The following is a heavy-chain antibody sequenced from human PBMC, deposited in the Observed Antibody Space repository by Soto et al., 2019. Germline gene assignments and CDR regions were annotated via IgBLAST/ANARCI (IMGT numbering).Heavy chain of an antibody. CDR3: VRDQGVVVTADNWFDP. CDR1: GGSITDYS. D-gene: IGHD2-21*02. Sequence: SETLSLTCTVSGGSITDYSWVWIRQPAGKGLEWIGRIFSSGSTNYNPSLKGRITMSLDTSKNQFSLKLNSATATDTAVYFCVRDQGVVVTADNWFDPWGQGILVTVSS. J-gene: IGHJ5*02. V-gene: IGHV4-4*07. CDR2: IFSSGST.